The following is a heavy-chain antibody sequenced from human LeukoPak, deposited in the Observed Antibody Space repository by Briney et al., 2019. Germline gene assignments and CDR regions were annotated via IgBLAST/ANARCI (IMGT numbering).Heavy chain of an antibody. D-gene: IGHD3-3*01. CDR3: ARLWSSDYFDY. Sequence: SETLSLTCAVSGGSITSGNWWSWVRQPPGKGLEWIGEIYHSGSTIYNPSPKSRVTISVDKSKNQFSLKLTSLTAADTAVYYCARLWSSDYFDYWGQGTLVTVSS. J-gene: IGHJ4*02. CDR2: IYHSGST. V-gene: IGHV4-4*02. CDR1: GGSITSGNW.